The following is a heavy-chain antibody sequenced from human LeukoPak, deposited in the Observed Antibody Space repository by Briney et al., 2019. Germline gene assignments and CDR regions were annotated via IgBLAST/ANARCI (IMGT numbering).Heavy chain of an antibody. Sequence: GGSLRLSCAASGNYLMHWVRQAPGKGLVWVSHINGDGSWTTYADSVKGRFTISRDNSKNTLYLQMNSLRAEDTAVYYCARDATYYDFWSGYYPHFDYWGQGTLVTVSS. CDR2: INGDGSWT. CDR3: ARDATYYDFWSGYYPHFDY. D-gene: IGHD3-3*01. CDR1: GNYL. V-gene: IGHV3-74*01. J-gene: IGHJ4*02.